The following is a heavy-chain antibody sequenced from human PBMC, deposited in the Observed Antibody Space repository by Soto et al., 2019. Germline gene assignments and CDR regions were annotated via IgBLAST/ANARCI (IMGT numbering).Heavy chain of an antibody. CDR1: GYTFTSYA. CDR3: GRSVVGATGEILYNAMDV. Sequence: QVQLVQSGAEVKKPGASVQVSCKASGYTFTSYALHWVRQARGERPAWMGWIKAANGDTKYSKKFQGRVTITRDTSASTGYMELSSLRSEDTAVYYCGRSVVGATGEILYNAMDVWGQGTTVTVSS. D-gene: IGHD1-26*01. CDR2: IKAANGDT. V-gene: IGHV1-3*01. J-gene: IGHJ6*02.